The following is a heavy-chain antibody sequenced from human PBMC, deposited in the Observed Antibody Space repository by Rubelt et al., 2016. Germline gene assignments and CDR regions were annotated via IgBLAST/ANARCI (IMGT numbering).Heavy chain of an antibody. CDR3: ARTATQSKPVVRGI. CDR1: GFTFSSYA. V-gene: IGHV3-23*03. D-gene: IGHD2-21*01. Sequence: EVQLVESGGGLVQPGGSLRLSCAASGFTFSSYAMSWVRQAPGKGLEWITIIYSDGNTYHADSVKGRFTISRHSSENTGDLQMNVLRTWETGKYECARTATQSKPVVRGIWGQGEVVTVSS. J-gene: IGHJ3*02. CDR2: IYSDGNT.